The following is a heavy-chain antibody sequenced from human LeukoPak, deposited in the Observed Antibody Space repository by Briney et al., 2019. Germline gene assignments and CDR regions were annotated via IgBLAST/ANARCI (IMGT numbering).Heavy chain of an antibody. CDR2: IYYSGST. D-gene: IGHD5-18*01. J-gene: IGHJ4*02. Sequence: SETLSLTCTVSGGSISSGGYSWSWIRQHPGKGLEWIGYIYYSGSTYYNPSLKSRVTISVDTSKNQFSLKLSSVTAADTAVYYCASVDTAMVTIDYWGQGTLVTVSS. V-gene: IGHV4-31*03. CDR3: ASVDTAMVTIDY. CDR1: GGSISSGGYS.